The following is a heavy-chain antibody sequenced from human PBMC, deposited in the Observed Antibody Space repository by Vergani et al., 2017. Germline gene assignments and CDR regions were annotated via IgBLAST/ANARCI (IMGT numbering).Heavy chain of an antibody. V-gene: IGHV1-69*18. CDR2: IIPIFGTT. CDR1: GYTFTSYS. J-gene: IGHJ4*02. CDR3: ARSSGYYSYYFDF. D-gene: IGHD3-22*01. Sequence: QVQLVQSGAEVKKPGASVKVSCKASGYTFTSYSISWVRQAPGQGLEWMGRIIPIFGTTSYAQKFQGRVTILADESTSTAYMELSSLRSEDTAVYYCARSSGYYSYYFDFWGQGTLVTVSS.